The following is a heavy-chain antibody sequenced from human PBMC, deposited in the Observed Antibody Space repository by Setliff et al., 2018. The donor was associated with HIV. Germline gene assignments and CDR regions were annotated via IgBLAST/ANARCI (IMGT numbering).Heavy chain of an antibody. CDR1: GFTFSSYS. D-gene: IGHD3-22*01. J-gene: IGHJ3*02. V-gene: IGHV3-48*01. CDR2: ISSSSSTI. Sequence: GALKISCAASGFTFSSYSMNWVRQAPGKGLEWVSYISSSSSTIYYADSVKGRFTISRDNAKNSLYLQMNSLRAEDTAVYYCARDRITMIVVEDAFDIWGQGTMVTVSS. CDR3: ARDRITMIVVEDAFDI.